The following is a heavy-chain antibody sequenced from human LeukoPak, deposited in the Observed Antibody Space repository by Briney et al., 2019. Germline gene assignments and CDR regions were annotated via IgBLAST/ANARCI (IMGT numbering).Heavy chain of an antibody. CDR2: INPNSGGT. CDR1: GGTFSSYA. CDR3: ASGSSCDY. Sequence: GASVKVSCKASGGTFSSYAISWVRQAPGQGLEWMGWINPNSGGTNYAQKFQGRVTMTRDTSISTAYMEPSRLRSDDTAVYYCASGSSCDYWGQGTLVTVSS. J-gene: IGHJ4*02. V-gene: IGHV1-2*02. D-gene: IGHD6-13*01.